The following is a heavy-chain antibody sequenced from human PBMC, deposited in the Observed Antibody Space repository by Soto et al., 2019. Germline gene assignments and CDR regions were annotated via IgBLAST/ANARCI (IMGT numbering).Heavy chain of an antibody. CDR1: GYSFNSYW. CDR2: IYPRDSDT. CDR3: ARLGGYCIITKCSGGGDY. D-gene: IGHD2-2*01. J-gene: IGHJ4*02. V-gene: IGHV5-51*03. Sequence: EVQLVQSGAEVKKPGESLKISCKGSGYSFNSYWIGWVRQMPGKGLEWMGIIYPRDSDTRYSPSFQGQVPISAEKSISTAYLQWSSLKASHTAMYYCARLGGYCIITKCSGGGDYWGQGTLVTVSS.